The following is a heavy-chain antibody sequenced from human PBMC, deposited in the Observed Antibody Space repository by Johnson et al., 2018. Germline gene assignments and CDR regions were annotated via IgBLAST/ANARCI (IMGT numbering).Heavy chain of an antibody. Sequence: QVQLVESGGGVVQPGRSLRLSCAASGFTFSSYAMHWVRQAPGKGLEWVAVISYDGSNKYYADAVKGRFTISRDNSKNTLYLQMNSLRAEDTAVYYCARAKYCSSTSCYILGRYMDGWGKGTTVTVSS. V-gene: IGHV3-30-3*01. D-gene: IGHD2-2*02. CDR1: GFTFSSYA. J-gene: IGHJ6*03. CDR2: ISYDGSNK. CDR3: ARAKYCSSTSCYILGRYMDG.